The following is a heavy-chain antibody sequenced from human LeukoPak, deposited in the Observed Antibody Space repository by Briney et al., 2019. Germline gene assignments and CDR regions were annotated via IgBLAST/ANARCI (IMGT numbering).Heavy chain of an antibody. Sequence: SETLSLTCAVYGGSFSGYYWSWIRQPPGKGLEWIGEINHSGSTNYNPSLRSRVTISVDTSKNQFSLKLSSVTAADTAVYYCARERRRYCSSTSCYTPAAFDIWGQGTMVTVSS. CDR1: GGSFSGYY. V-gene: IGHV4-34*01. J-gene: IGHJ3*02. CDR3: ARERRRYCSSTSCYTPAAFDI. CDR2: INHSGST. D-gene: IGHD2-2*02.